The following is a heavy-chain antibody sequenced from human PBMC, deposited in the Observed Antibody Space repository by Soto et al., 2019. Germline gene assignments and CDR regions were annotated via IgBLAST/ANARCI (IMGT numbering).Heavy chain of an antibody. V-gene: IGHV3-53*04. J-gene: IGHJ6*03. CDR3: ARDPLYYGSGSSMDV. D-gene: IGHD3-10*01. Sequence: EVQLVESGGGLVQPGGSLRLSCAASGFTVSSNYMSWVRQAPGKGLEWISVIYSGGCIYYAYSVKGRFTISRHNSKNTLYLQMNSLRVEDTAVYYCARDPLYYGSGSSMDVWGKGTTVTVSS. CDR1: GFTVSSNY. CDR2: IYSGGCI.